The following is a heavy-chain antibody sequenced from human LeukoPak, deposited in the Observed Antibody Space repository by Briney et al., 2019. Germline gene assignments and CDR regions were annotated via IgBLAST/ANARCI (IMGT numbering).Heavy chain of an antibody. CDR1: GGSISSYY. D-gene: IGHD1-7*01. J-gene: IGHJ6*02. CDR2: IYYSGST. V-gene: IGHV4-59*01. CDR3: ARDNWNYGSSMDV. Sequence: SETLSLTCTVSGGSISSYYWSRIRQPPGKGLEWIGYIYYSGSTNYNPSLKSRVTISVDTSKNQFSLKLSSVTAADTAVYYCARDNWNYGSSMDVWGQGTTVTVSS.